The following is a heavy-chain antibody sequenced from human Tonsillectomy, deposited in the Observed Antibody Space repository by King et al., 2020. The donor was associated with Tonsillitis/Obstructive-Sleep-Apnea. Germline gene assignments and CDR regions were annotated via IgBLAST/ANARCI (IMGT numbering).Heavy chain of an antibody. CDR2: IYSGGST. CDR3: ARDQDYGSGSYFHYYYDMDV. J-gene: IGHJ6*03. CDR1: GFTVSSNY. Sequence: VQLVESGGGLIQPGGSLRLSCAASGFTVSSNYMSWVRQAPGKGLEWVSVIYSGGSTYYADSVKGRFTISRDKSKNTLYLQMNSLRAEDTAVYYCARDQDYGSGSYFHYYYDMDVWGKGTTVTVSS. D-gene: IGHD3-10*01. V-gene: IGHV3-53*01.